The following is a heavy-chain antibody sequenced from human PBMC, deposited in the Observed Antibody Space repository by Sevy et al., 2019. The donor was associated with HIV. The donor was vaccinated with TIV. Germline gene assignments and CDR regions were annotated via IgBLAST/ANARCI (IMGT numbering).Heavy chain of an antibody. CDR2: INAISSNI. Sequence: GGCLRLSCAASGFTFSSYAMNWVRQAPGKGLEGVSSINAISSNIYYADSVKGRFTISRDNAENSLCLQMNSVRVEDTAVYYCSRDLFSGGNAVYGYWGQGTLVTVSS. D-gene: IGHD2-15*01. J-gene: IGHJ4*02. CDR3: SRDLFSGGNAVYGY. V-gene: IGHV3-21*01. CDR1: GFTFSSYA.